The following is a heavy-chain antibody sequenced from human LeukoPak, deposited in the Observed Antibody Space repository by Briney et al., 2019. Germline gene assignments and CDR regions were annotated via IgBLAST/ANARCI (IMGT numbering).Heavy chain of an antibody. Sequence: ASVKVSCKASGYTFTSYGISWVRQAPGQGLEWMGWISAYNGNTNYAQKLQGRVTMTTDTSASTAYMELSSLRSEDTAVYYCARVNGREVLGYYFDYWGQGTLVTVSS. V-gene: IGHV1-18*01. CDR2: ISAYNGNT. D-gene: IGHD1-26*01. CDR1: GYTFTSYG. J-gene: IGHJ4*02. CDR3: ARVNGREVLGYYFDY.